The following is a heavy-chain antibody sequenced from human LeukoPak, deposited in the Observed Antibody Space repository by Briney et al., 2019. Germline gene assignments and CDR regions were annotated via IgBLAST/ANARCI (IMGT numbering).Heavy chain of an antibody. CDR1: GFTFSSYS. J-gene: IGHJ3*02. D-gene: IGHD2-2*01. Sequence: GGSLRLSCAASGFTFSSYSMNWVRQAPGKGLEWVSSISSSSSYIYYADSVKGRFTISRDNAKNSLYLQMNSLRAEDTAVYYCASDLYAQGAFDIWGQGTMVTVSS. CDR3: ASDLYAQGAFDI. CDR2: ISSSSSYI. V-gene: IGHV3-21*01.